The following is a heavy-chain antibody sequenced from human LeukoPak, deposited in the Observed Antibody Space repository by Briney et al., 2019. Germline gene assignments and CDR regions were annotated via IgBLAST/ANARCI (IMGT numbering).Heavy chain of an antibody. V-gene: IGHV3-23*01. CDR1: GFTFSNYA. CDR2: ITNNATRT. D-gene: IGHD2-15*01. J-gene: IGHJ2*01. Sequence: GGSLRLSCAASGFTFSNYAMSWVRQAPGKGLEWVSSITNNATRTNYADSVKGRFSVSRDNSKNTLYLQVNSLRAEDAAVYYCAKGPAPYCSGGTCYSPYWYFDLWGRGTLVTVSS. CDR3: AKGPAPYCSGGTCYSPYWYFDL.